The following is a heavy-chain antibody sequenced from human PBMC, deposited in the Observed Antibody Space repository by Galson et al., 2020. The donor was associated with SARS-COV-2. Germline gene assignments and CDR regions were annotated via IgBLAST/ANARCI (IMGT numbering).Heavy chain of an antibody. D-gene: IGHD6-19*01. CDR3: ARGTRMPMADTSGFDS. V-gene: IGHV3-21*01. Sequence: GESLKISCAASGFTVSRSYISWVRQAPGKGLEWVSSISSSSGHIYHADAVKGRFTISRDNAKNSLYLQMNSLRAEDTAVYYCARGTRMPMADTSGFDSWGQGTLVTVSS. J-gene: IGHJ4*02. CDR2: ISSSSGHI. CDR1: GFTVSRSY.